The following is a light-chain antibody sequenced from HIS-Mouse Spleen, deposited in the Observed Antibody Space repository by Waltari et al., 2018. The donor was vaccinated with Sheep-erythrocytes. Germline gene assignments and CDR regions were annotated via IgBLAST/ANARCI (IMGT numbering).Light chain of an antibody. Sequence: ELVLTTSPPPLSVSPVETAPLSCRASQSASSYLAWYQQQPGQAPRLLIYDASNRATGIPARFSGSGSGTDFTLTISSLEPEDFAVYYCQQRSNWYTFGQGTKLEIK. CDR1: QSASSY. CDR2: DAS. V-gene: IGKV3-11*01. CDR3: QQRSNWYT. J-gene: IGKJ2*01.